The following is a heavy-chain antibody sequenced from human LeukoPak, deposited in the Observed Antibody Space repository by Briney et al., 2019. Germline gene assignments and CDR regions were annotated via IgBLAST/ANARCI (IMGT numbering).Heavy chain of an antibody. CDR2: IYPSDSDT. D-gene: IGHD2-8*02. Sequence: GESLKISCKASGYKFPSYWIGWVRQLPGKGLEWVGIIYPSDSDTRYSPSFQGQVTISADKSITTTYLQWSSLKASDTAMYFCASSLVAGDAFDIWGQGTMVTVSS. J-gene: IGHJ3*02. V-gene: IGHV5-51*01. CDR3: ASSLVAGDAFDI. CDR1: GYKFPSYW.